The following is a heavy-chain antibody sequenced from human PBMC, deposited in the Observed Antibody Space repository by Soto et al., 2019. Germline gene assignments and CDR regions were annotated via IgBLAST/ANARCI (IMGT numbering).Heavy chain of an antibody. V-gene: IGHV4-39*01. CDR1: GGSISSSSYY. Sequence: QLQLQESGPGLVKPSETLSLTCTVSGGSISSSSYYWGWIRQPPGKGLEWIGSIYYSGSTYSNPSLESRVTISVDTSKNQFSLKLSSVTAADTAVYYCARHTPAISISDHWGQGTLVTVSS. J-gene: IGHJ4*02. D-gene: IGHD2-15*01. CDR3: ARHTPAISISDH. CDR2: IYYSGST.